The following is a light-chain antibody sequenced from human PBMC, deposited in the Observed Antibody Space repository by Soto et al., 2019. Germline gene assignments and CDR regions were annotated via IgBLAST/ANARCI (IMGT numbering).Light chain of an antibody. CDR2: DAS. CDR3: QQYGSSPWT. CDR1: QSVSRY. Sequence: EVVMTQSPATLSVSPGDTATLSCRASQSVSRYLAWYQQKPGQAPRLLIYDASYRATGIPDRFSGSGSGTDFTLTISRLEPEDFAVYYCQQYGSSPWTFGQGTMV. J-gene: IGKJ1*01. V-gene: IGKV3-20*01.